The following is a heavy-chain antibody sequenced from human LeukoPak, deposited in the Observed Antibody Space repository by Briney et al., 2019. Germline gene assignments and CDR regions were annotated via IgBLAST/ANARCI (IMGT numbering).Heavy chain of an antibody. J-gene: IGHJ4*02. Sequence: ASVKVSCTAPGYTFTSYVMNWVRQAPGQGLEWMGWINTNTGNPTFAQGFTGRFVFSLDTSVSTAYLQISSLKAEDTAVYYCARSTGSQNYDFWSGYPQHFDYWGQGTLVTVSS. CDR2: INTNTGNP. CDR1: GYTFTSYV. V-gene: IGHV7-4-1*02. CDR3: ARSTGSQNYDFWSGYPQHFDY. D-gene: IGHD3-3*01.